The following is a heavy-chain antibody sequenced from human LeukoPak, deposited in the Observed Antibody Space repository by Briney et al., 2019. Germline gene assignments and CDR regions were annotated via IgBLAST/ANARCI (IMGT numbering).Heavy chain of an antibody. J-gene: IGHJ6*02. CDR2: ISAYNGNT. Sequence: ASVTVSCKASGYTFTSYGISWVRQAPGQGLEWMGWISAYNGNTNYAQKLQGRVTMTTDTSTSTAYVELRSLRSDDTAVYYCARYGSGSNYYYYGMDVWGQGTTVTVSS. V-gene: IGHV1-18*01. D-gene: IGHD3-10*01. CDR3: ARYGSGSNYYYYGMDV. CDR1: GYTFTSYG.